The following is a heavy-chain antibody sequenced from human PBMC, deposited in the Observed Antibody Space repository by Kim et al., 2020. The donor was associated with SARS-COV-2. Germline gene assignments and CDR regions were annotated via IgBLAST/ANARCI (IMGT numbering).Heavy chain of an antibody. CDR3: AKDRDLGGYDAFDY. V-gene: IGHV3-9*01. Sequence: DSVKGRFTISRDNAKNSLSLQLNSLRAEDTALYYCAKDRDLGGYDAFDYWGQGTLVTVSS. J-gene: IGHJ4*02. D-gene: IGHD5-12*01.